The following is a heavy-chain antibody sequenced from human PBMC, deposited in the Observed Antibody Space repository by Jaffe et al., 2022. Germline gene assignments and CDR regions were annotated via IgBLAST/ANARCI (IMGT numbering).Heavy chain of an antibody. CDR1: GFTFSIYA. CDR3: AKPRAGSPKPYYFDY. Sequence: EVQLLESGGGLVQPGGSLRLSCVASGFTFSIYAMTWVRQAPGKGLEWVSGISSSGDSTYYADSVKGRFTISRDNSKNTLYLQMNSLRAEDTAMYYCAKPRAGSPKPYYFDYWGQGTLVTVSS. J-gene: IGHJ4*02. D-gene: IGHD2-15*01. CDR2: ISSSGDST. V-gene: IGHV3-23*01.